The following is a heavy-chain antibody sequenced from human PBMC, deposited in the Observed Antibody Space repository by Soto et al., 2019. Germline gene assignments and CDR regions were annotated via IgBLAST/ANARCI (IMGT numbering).Heavy chain of an antibody. Sequence: GASVKVSCKASGYTFTGYYMHWVRQAPGQGLEWMGWINPNSGNTGYAQKFQGRVTMTRNTSISTAYMELSSLRSEDTAVYYCARVRWELPLYYYYYGMDVWGQGTTVTVSS. CDR2: INPNSGNT. J-gene: IGHJ6*02. CDR1: GYTFTGYY. CDR3: ARVRWELPLYYYYYGMDV. D-gene: IGHD1-26*01. V-gene: IGHV1-8*02.